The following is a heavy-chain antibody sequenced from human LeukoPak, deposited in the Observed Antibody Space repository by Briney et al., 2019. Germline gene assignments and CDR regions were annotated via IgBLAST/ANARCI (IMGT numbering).Heavy chain of an antibody. V-gene: IGHV1-3*01. CDR2: INAGNGNT. J-gene: IGHJ4*02. D-gene: IGHD3-10*01. CDR3: ARPYGSGSWYFDY. CDR1: GYTFTSYA. Sequence: ASVKVSCKASGYTFTSYAMHWVRQAPGQRLEWMGWINAGNGNTKYSQKFQGRVAITRDTSASTAYMELSSLRSEDTAVYYCARPYGSGSWYFDYWGQGTLVTVSS.